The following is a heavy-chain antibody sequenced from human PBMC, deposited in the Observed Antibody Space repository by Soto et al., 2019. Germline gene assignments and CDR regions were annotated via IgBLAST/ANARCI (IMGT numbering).Heavy chain of an antibody. CDR1: GGSVSSGSYY. CDR3: ARIVVVVAATGEWFDP. D-gene: IGHD2-15*01. J-gene: IGHJ5*02. Sequence: SETLSLTCTVSGGSVSSGSYYWSWIRQPPGKGLEWIGYIYYSGSTNYNPSLKSRVTISVDTSKNQFSLKLSSVTAADTAVYYCARIVVVVAATGEWFDPWGQGTLVTVSS. CDR2: IYYSGST. V-gene: IGHV4-61*01.